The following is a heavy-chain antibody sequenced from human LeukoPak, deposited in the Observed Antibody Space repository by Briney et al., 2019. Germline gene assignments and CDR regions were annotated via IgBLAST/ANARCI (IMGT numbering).Heavy chain of an antibody. V-gene: IGHV3-74*01. J-gene: IGHJ4*02. CDR2: INRDGRST. Sequence: PGGSLRLSCAASGFTFSRFPMSWVRQAPGKGLVWVSRINRDGRSTNYADSVKGRFTISRDNAKNTVFLQMNSLRAEDTAVYYCALPLRDGDFYFDYWGQGALVTVSS. CDR1: GFTFSRFP. D-gene: IGHD4-17*01. CDR3: ALPLRDGDFYFDY.